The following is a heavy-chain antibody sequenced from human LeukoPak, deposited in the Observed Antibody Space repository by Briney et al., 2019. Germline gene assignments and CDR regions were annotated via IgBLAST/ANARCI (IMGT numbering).Heavy chain of an antibody. Sequence: SETLSLTCAVSRYSISSGYHWAWIRQPPGKGLEWIGSIYRSGSAYYNPSLKSRVTISVDTSKNQFSLRVTSVTAADTAVYDCARVDYILDYWGQGTLVTVSS. CDR2: IYRSGSA. V-gene: IGHV4-38-2*01. D-gene: IGHD4-11*01. CDR3: ARVDYILDY. J-gene: IGHJ4*02. CDR1: RYSISSGYH.